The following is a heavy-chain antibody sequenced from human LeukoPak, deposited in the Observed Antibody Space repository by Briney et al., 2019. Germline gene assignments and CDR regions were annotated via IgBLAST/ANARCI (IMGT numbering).Heavy chain of an antibody. J-gene: IGHJ5*02. CDR1: GFTFSAYA. CDR3: AKDVSWNWFDP. Sequence: GGSLRLSCAASGFTFSAYAMHWVRQAPGKGLEWVAVISYDGSNKYYADSVKGRFTISRDNSKNTLYLQMNTLRAEDTAVYYCAKDVSWNWFDPWGQGTLVTVSS. CDR2: ISYDGSNK. V-gene: IGHV3-30*18.